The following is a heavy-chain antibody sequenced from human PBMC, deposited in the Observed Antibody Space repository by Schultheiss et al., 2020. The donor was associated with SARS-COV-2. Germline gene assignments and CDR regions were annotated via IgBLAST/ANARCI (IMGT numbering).Heavy chain of an antibody. D-gene: IGHD1-7*01. Sequence: GGSLRLSCAASGFTFSSYAMSWVRQAPGKGLEWVSYISSSGSTIYYADSVKGRFTISRDNAKNSLYLQMNSLRAEDTAVYYCARTNYVDAFDIWGQGTMVTVSS. CDR2: ISSSGSTI. J-gene: IGHJ3*02. V-gene: IGHV3-48*03. CDR3: ARTNYVDAFDI. CDR1: GFTFSSYA.